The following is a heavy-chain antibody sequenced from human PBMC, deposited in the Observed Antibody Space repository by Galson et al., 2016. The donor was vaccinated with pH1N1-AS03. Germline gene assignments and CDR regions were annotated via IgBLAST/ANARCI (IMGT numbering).Heavy chain of an antibody. CDR3: RMIVHFHI. CDR2: TRKTASGGTT. CDR1: GFSFGDYA. Sequence: SLRLSCAASGFSFGDYAMSWFRQAPGKGLEWVGFTRKTASGGTTEYAASVKGRFTVSRDDSKSIAYLQMNSLKTEDTAVYYCRMIVHFHIWGQGTMVTVSS. D-gene: IGHD3-22*01. V-gene: IGHV3-49*03. J-gene: IGHJ3*02.